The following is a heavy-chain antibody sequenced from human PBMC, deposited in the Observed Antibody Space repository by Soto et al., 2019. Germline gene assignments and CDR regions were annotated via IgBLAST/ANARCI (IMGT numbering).Heavy chain of an antibody. J-gene: IGHJ5*02. CDR3: ARGGRITMVRGVIPKFDP. D-gene: IGHD3-10*01. CDR1: GGSFSGYY. Sequence: SETLSLTCAVYGGSFSGYYWSWIRQPPGKGLEWIGEINHSGSTNYNPSLKSRVTISVDTSKNQFSLKLSSVTAADTAVYYCARGGRITMVRGVIPKFDPWGQGTLVTVSS. CDR2: INHSGST. V-gene: IGHV4-34*01.